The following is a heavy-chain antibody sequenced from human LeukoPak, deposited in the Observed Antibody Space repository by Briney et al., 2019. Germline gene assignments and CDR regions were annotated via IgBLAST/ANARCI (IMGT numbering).Heavy chain of an antibody. CDR3: ARGGTPRARQVDY. Sequence: GGSLRLSCAASGFTVSSNYMSWVRQAPGKGLEWVSVIYSGGSTYYADSVKGRFTISRDNSKNTLYLQMNSLRAEDTAVYYCARGGTPRARQVDYWGQGTLVTVSS. CDR1: GFTVSSNY. D-gene: IGHD6-6*01. CDR2: IYSGGST. V-gene: IGHV3-66*01. J-gene: IGHJ4*02.